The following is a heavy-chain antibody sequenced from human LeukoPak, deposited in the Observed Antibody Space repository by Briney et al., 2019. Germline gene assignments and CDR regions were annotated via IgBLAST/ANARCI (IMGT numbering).Heavy chain of an antibody. V-gene: IGHV3-23*01. CDR3: AKAYRWGSGSYDAFDI. CDR1: GFTLSSYA. J-gene: IGHJ3*02. D-gene: IGHD1-26*01. CDR2: ISGSGGST. Sequence: GGSLRLSCAASGFTLSSYAMSWVRQAPGKGLEWVSAISGSGGSTYYADSVKGRFTISRDNSKYTLSLQMNSLRAEDTAVYYCAKAYRWGSGSYDAFDIWGQGTMVTVSS.